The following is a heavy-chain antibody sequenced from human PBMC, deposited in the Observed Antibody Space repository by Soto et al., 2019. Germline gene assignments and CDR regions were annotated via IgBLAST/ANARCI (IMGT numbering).Heavy chain of an antibody. CDR3: ARLEGLATISYYFDF. CDR2: IYYRGNT. Sequence: SETLSLTCSVSGDSINSDGCYWGWISQPPGKGLEWIGSIYYRGNTYYNPSLQTRVTISLDKSKSQFSLKLNSVTAADSAVYFCARLEGLATISYYFDFWGQGALVTVSS. D-gene: IGHD3-9*01. CDR1: GDSINSDGCY. V-gene: IGHV4-39*01. J-gene: IGHJ4*02.